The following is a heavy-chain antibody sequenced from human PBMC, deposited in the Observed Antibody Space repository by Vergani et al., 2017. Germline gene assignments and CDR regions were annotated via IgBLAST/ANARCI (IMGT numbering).Heavy chain of an antibody. CDR1: GGTFSSYT. Sequence: QVQLVQSGAEVKKPGSSVKVSCKASGGTFSSYTISWVRQAPGQGLEWMGRIIPILGIANYAQKFQGRVTITADKSTSTAYVELSSLRSEDTAVYYCARTLTTRDVFDIWGQGTMVTVSS. CDR2: IIPILGIA. CDR3: ARTLTTRDVFDI. J-gene: IGHJ3*02. D-gene: IGHD4-11*01. V-gene: IGHV1-69*02.